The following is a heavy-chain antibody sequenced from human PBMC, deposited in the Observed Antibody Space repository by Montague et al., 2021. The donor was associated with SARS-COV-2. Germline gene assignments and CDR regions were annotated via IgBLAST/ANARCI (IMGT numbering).Heavy chain of an antibody. CDR3: ARDGHSSSWYYYYGMDV. J-gene: IGHJ6*02. Sequence: SLRLSCAASGFTVSSNYMSWVRQAPGKGLEWVPVIYSGGSTYYADSVKGRFTISRDNSKNTLYLQMNSLRAEDTAVYYCARDGHSSSWYYYYGMDVWGQGTTVTVSS. V-gene: IGHV3-53*01. CDR1: GFTVSSNY. D-gene: IGHD6-13*01. CDR2: IYSGGST.